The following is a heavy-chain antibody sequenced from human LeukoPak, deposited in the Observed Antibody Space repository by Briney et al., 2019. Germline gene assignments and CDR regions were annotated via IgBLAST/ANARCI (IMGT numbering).Heavy chain of an antibody. CDR3: GRGGKEVPAATLVP. V-gene: IGHV1-18*01. J-gene: IGHJ5*02. Sequence: ASVKVSCKASGYTFTGYGISWVRQAPGQGLEWMGWISAYNGNTNYAQKLQGRVTMTTDTSTSTAYTELRSLRSDDPALYYCGRGGKEVPAATLVPWGQGTRSQSPQ. CDR1: GYTFTGYG. D-gene: IGHD2-2*01. CDR2: ISAYNGNT.